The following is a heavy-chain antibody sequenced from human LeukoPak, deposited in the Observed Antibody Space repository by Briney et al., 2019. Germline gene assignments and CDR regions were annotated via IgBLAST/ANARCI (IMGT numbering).Heavy chain of an antibody. CDR1: GGSITNYY. V-gene: IGHV4-59*12. D-gene: IGHD6-19*01. CDR3: ARDLGSGWYQVY. Sequence: SETLSLTCTVSGGSITNYYWSWIRQPPGKGLECIGYMHYSGSTNNNPSLKSRVTISVDTSKNQFSLKLSSVTAADTAVYYCARDLGSGWYQVYWGQGTLVTVSS. CDR2: MHYSGST. J-gene: IGHJ4*02.